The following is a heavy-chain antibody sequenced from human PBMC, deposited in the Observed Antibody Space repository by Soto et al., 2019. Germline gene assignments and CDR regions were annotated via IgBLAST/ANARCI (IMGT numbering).Heavy chain of an antibody. D-gene: IGHD4-17*01. J-gene: IGHJ4*02. CDR1: GGSISSGGYY. V-gene: IGHV4-31*03. CDR2: IYYSGST. CDR3: ARDRHYGDLYYFDY. Sequence: SETLSLTCTVSGGSISSGGYYWSWIRQHPGKGLEWIGYIYYSGSTYYNPSLKSRVTISVDTSKNQFSLKLSSVTAADTAVYYCARDRHYGDLYYFDYWGQGTLVTVSS.